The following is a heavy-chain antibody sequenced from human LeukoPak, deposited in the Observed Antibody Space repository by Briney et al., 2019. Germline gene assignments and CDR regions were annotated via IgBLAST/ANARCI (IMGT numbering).Heavy chain of an antibody. Sequence: VKPSETLSLTCTVSGGSISSYYWSWIRQPPGKGLEWIGYIYYSGSTNYNPSLKSRVTISVDTSKNQFSLKLSSVTAADTAVYYCARALGPLYGDYAYYFDYWGQGTLVTVSS. J-gene: IGHJ4*02. V-gene: IGHV4-59*01. CDR1: GGSISSYY. CDR2: IYYSGST. D-gene: IGHD4-17*01. CDR3: ARALGPLYGDYAYYFDY.